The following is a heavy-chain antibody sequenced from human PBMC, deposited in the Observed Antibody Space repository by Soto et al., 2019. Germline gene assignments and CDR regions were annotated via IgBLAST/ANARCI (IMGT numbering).Heavy chain of an antibody. CDR1: GDSISSYY. CDR3: AIYRLLAATTYYYYGMDV. CDR2: IYYSGSI. V-gene: IGHV4-59*01. D-gene: IGHD2-15*01. J-gene: IGHJ6*02. Sequence: SETLSLTCTVSGDSISSYYWSWIRQPPGKGLEWIGHIYYSGSINHNPSLKSRVTISLYTSKNQFSLRLSSVTAADTAVYYCAIYRLLAATTYYYYGMDVWGQGTTVTVS.